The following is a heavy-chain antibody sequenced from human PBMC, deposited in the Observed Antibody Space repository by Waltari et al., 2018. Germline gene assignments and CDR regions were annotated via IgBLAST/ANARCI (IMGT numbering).Heavy chain of an antibody. CDR3: AKGRAGSSWYEGDC. CDR2: LSYDGSTA. D-gene: IGHD6-13*01. J-gene: IGHJ4*02. V-gene: IGHV3-30*18. CDR1: GFSFSSYG. Sequence: QEQLVESGGGVVQPGRSLRLSCAASGFSFSSYGLHWGRQAPGKGLEWVAVLSYDGSTAFYADSVKGRLTISRDNSKNTLYLQIDSLSVEDTAVYYCAKGRAGSSWYEGDCWGQGTLVTVSS.